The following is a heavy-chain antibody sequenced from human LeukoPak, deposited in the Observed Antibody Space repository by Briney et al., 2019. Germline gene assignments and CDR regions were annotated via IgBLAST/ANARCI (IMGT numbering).Heavy chain of an antibody. V-gene: IGHV4-34*01. CDR3: ARGTYYYGSGRNYYMDV. CDR2: INHSGSI. D-gene: IGHD3-10*01. J-gene: IGHJ6*03. Sequence: PSETLSLTCAVYGGSFSGYSWSWVRQPPGKGLEWIGEINHSGSINSNPSLKSRDTISVDTSKNQFSLKLSSVTAADTAVYYCARGTYYYGSGRNYYMDVWGKGTTVTVSS. CDR1: GGSFSGYS.